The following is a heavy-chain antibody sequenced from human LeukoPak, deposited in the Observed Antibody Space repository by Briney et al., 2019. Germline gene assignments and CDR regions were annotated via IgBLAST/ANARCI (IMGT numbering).Heavy chain of an antibody. V-gene: IGHV3-23*01. CDR3: AKNTVGYSSAWSRGNYFDY. Sequence: GSLRLSCAASGFTFSSFAMTWVRQAPGRGLEWVSAISGSGGNTYFADSVKGRFTISRDNSKNTLYLQMASLRVEDTALYYCAKNTVGYSSAWSRGNYFDYWGQGTLVTVSS. CDR1: GFTFSSFA. CDR2: ISGSGGNT. J-gene: IGHJ4*02. D-gene: IGHD6-19*01.